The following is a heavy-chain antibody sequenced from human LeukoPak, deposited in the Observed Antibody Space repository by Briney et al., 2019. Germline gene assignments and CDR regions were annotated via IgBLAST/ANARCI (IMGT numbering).Heavy chain of an antibody. CDR2: ISAYNGNT. J-gene: IGHJ4*02. D-gene: IGHD1-26*01. CDR1: GYTFTSYG. CDR3: ASIGVSGSPTDY. Sequence: ASVKVSCKASGYTFTSYGISWVRQAPGQGLEWMGWISAYNGNTNYAQKFQGRVTITADRSTSTAYMNLSSLRSEDTAVYYCASIGVSGSPTDYWGQGTLVTVSS. V-gene: IGHV1-18*01.